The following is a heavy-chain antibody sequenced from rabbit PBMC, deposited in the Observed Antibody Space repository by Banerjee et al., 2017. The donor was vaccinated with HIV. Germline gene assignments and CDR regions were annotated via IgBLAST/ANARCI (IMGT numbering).Heavy chain of an antibody. CDR2: IYADSSGIT. CDR1: GFSFSSGYD. CDR3: ARDFGSGYVDSAFNL. V-gene: IGHV1S45*01. Sequence: QEQLVESGGGLVKPGTYLTLTCTASGFSFSSGYDMCWVRQAPGKGLEWIACIYADSSGITWYANWAKGRFTISKPSSTTVTLQVTSLTGADTATYFCARDFGSGYVDSAFNLWGPGTLVTVS. J-gene: IGHJ4*01. D-gene: IGHD4-2*01.